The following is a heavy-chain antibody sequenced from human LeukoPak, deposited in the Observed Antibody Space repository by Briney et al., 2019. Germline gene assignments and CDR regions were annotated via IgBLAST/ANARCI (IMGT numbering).Heavy chain of an antibody. V-gene: IGHV1-18*01. CDR3: ARGGLSSTRKTSFDY. Sequence: GASVKVSCKASGYSFTNYGITWVRQAPGQGLKWMGWISGYSGNTNYAQKLQGRVTMTTDTSTSTAYMELRSLRSDDTAVYYCARGGLSSTRKTSFDYWGQGTLVTVSS. CDR2: ISGYSGNT. J-gene: IGHJ4*02. D-gene: IGHD2-2*01. CDR1: GYSFTNYG.